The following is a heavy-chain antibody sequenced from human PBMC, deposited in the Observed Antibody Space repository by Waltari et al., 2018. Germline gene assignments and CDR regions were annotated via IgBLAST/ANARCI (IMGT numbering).Heavy chain of an antibody. J-gene: IGHJ6*02. CDR3: AKVAGNSLYGAHLYGMDV. D-gene: IGHD6-13*01. CDR2: MSWNSGSM. Sequence: EVQLVESGGGWVQPGRSLRLSCAASGFPFTDYAMPLGRQAPGKGLGWVSGMSWNSGSMGYGDSVKGRFTISRDNAKNSLYLQMNSLRAEDTALYYWAKVAGNSLYGAHLYGMDVWGQGTTVTVSS. V-gene: IGHV3-9*01. CDR1: GFPFTDYA.